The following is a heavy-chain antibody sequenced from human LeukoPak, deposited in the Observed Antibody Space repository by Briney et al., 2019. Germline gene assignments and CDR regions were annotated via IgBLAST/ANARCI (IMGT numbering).Heavy chain of an antibody. CDR2: ISYDGSKK. V-gene: IGHV3-30*18. CDR1: GFTFSSYG. J-gene: IGHJ4*02. Sequence: GGSLRLSCAASGFTFSSYGMHWVRQAPGKGLEWVAAISYDGSKKYYADSVKGRFTISRDNSKNTPYLQMSSLRAEDTAVYYCAKGGYSGSAYFDYWGQGTLVTVSS. D-gene: IGHD5-12*01. CDR3: AKGGYSGSAYFDY.